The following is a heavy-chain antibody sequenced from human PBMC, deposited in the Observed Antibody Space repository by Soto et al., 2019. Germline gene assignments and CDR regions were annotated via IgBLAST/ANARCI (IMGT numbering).Heavy chain of an antibody. CDR2: ISYDGNNN. CDR1: EFSFSTFA. V-gene: IGHV3-30-3*01. Sequence: QGQLVESGGGVVQPGRSLRLSCTGSEFSFSTFAIHWVRQVPGKGLEWVAVISYDGNNNNYRDSVKGRFTISRDNSKNTVYLQIKSLRAEYAALYYCARDAVPAAGTYWAANWFDPWGQGTLVTVSS. D-gene: IGHD6-13*01. J-gene: IGHJ5*02. CDR3: ARDAVPAAGTYWAANWFDP.